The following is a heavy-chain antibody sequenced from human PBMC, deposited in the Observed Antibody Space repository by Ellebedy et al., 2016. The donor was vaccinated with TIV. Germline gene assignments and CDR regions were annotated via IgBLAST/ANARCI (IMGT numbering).Heavy chain of an antibody. D-gene: IGHD1-26*01. CDR1: GFTVSSHY. J-gene: IGHJ4*02. CDR2: ISVRGDNT. CDR3: TKGWVGETPLFDY. V-gene: IGHV3-23*01. Sequence: GESLKISCAASGFTVSSHYMSWVRQAPGKGLEWVSAISVRGDNTYYADSVTGRFTISRDNSKNTLYLQMNSLRAEDMAVYYCTKGWVGETPLFDYWGQGTLVTVSS.